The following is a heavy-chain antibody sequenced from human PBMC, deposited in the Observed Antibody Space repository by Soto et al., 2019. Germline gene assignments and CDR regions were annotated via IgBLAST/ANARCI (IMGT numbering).Heavy chain of an antibody. V-gene: IGHV1-18*01. J-gene: IGHJ6*02. Sequence: ASVKVSCKASGYTFTSYGISWVRQAPGQGLEWMGWISAYNGNTNYAQKLQGRVTMTTDTSTSTAYMELRSLRSDDTAVYYCARDTHVLRYFDWPPPLLYGMDVWGQGTTVTVSS. CDR2: ISAYNGNT. CDR3: ARDTHVLRYFDWPPPLLYGMDV. D-gene: IGHD3-9*01. CDR1: GYTFTSYG.